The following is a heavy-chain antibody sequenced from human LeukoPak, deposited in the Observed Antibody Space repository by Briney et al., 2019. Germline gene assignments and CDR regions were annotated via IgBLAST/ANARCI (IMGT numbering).Heavy chain of an antibody. CDR2: IYYRGST. V-gene: IGHV4-39*01. CDR3: ARHGDRIPDAFDI. Sequence: KPSETLSLTCNVSGGSISSTSHYWGWVRQPPGKGLEWLVSIYYRGSTYYTPSLKSRVTISVDMSKNQFSLKLSSVTAADTAVYYRARHGDRIPDAFDIWGQGTLVTVSS. CDR1: GGSISSTSHY. J-gene: IGHJ3*02. D-gene: IGHD7-27*01.